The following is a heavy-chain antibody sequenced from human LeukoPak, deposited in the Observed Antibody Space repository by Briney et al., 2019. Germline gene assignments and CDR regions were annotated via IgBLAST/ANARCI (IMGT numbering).Heavy chain of an antibody. CDR3: ARAVSYFDWLLPNWFDP. J-gene: IGHJ5*02. CDR1: GGSISSGGYS. V-gene: IGHV4-30-2*01. Sequence: SETLSLTCAVSGGSISSGGYSWSWIRQPPGKGLEWIGYIYHSGSTYYNPSLKSRVTISEDRSKNQFSLKLSSVTAADTAVYYCARAVSYFDWLLPNWFDPWGQGTLVTVSS. CDR2: IYHSGST. D-gene: IGHD3-9*01.